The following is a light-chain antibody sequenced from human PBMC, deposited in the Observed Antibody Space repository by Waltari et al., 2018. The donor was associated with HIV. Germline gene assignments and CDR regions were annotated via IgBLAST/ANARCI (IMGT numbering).Light chain of an antibody. J-gene: IGLJ2*01. CDR1: TLTKQY. V-gene: IGLV3-25*03. CDR3: QSSDISGNYWV. Sequence: SYGLPQPPSVSVSPGQTATITSSGNTLTKQYGYWYQQKPGHAPVMVIYKDRERPSGIPERFSGSSSATTATLTISGVQPEDEADYYCQSSDISGNYWVLGGGTKLTVL. CDR2: KDR.